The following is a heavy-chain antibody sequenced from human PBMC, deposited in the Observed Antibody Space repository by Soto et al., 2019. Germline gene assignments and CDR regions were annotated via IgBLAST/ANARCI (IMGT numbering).Heavy chain of an antibody. CDR1: GFTFSSYS. Sequence: GGSLRLSCAASGFTFSSYSMNWVRQAPGKGLEWVSSISSSSYIYYADSVKGRFTISRDNAKNSLYLQVNSLRAEDTAVYYCARDWTGTTSDIWGQGTMVTVSS. CDR3: ARDWTGTTSDI. D-gene: IGHD1-7*01. J-gene: IGHJ3*02. V-gene: IGHV3-21*01. CDR2: ISSSSYI.